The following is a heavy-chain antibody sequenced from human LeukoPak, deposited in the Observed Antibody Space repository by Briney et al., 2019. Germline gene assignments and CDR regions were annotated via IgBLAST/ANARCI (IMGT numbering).Heavy chain of an antibody. CDR2: ISGSGVST. V-gene: IGHV3-23*01. CDR3: AKDLIDYDSSGYDY. CDR1: GFTFRTSG. J-gene: IGHJ4*02. Sequence: GGTLRLSCAASGFTFRTSGMSWVRQAPGKGLEWVSAISGSGVSTYYADSVKGRFTISRDNSKNTLYLQMNSLRAEDTAVYYCAKDLIDYDSSGYDYWGQGTLVTVSS. D-gene: IGHD3-22*01.